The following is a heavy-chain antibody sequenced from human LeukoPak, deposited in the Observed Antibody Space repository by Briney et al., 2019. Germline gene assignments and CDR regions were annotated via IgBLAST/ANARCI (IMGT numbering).Heavy chain of an antibody. J-gene: IGHJ5*02. CDR3: ARWLGHCSGGSCYSGWFDA. D-gene: IGHD2-15*01. V-gene: IGHV1-2*02. Sequence: ASVKVSCKASGYTFTGYYMHWVRQAPGQGLEWMGWINPNIGGTNYAQKVQGRVTMNKDTSISTAYMERSRLRSDDTPVFLCARWLGHCSGGSCYSGWFDAWGEGTLVTVSS. CDR2: INPNIGGT. CDR1: GYTFTGYY.